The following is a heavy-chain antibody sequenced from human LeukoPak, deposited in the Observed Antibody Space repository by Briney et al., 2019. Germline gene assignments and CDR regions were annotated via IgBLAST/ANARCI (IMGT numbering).Heavy chain of an antibody. V-gene: IGHV3-74*01. J-gene: IGHJ4*02. CDR2: VYSDGSDS. Sequence: GGSLRLSCTASGFTFNTYPMHWGRQAPGKGLVWVSRVYSDGSDSRHADSVKGRFTISRDNAKNTLYLQMNSLRVEDTAVYYCTRGANWAFDYWGQGTLVTVSS. CDR1: GFTFNTYP. D-gene: IGHD1-1*01. CDR3: TRGANWAFDY.